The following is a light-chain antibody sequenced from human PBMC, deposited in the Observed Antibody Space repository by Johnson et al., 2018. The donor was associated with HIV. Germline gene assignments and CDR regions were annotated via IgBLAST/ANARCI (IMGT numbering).Light chain of an antibody. J-gene: IGLJ1*01. CDR3: GTWDSSLTLYV. Sequence: QSVLTQPPSVSAAPGQKVTIYCSGSSSNIGNNYVSWYQQLPGTAPKLLIYDNNKRPSGIPDRFSGSKSGTSATLGITGLQTGDEADYYCGTWDSSLTLYVFGTGTKVTVL. V-gene: IGLV1-51*01. CDR1: SSNIGNNY. CDR2: DNN.